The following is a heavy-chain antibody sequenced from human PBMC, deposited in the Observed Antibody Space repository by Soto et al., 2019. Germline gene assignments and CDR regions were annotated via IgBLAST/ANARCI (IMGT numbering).Heavy chain of an antibody. CDR3: ARAVAVPADFDY. J-gene: IGHJ4*02. CDR2: INPGNGNT. Sequence: ASVKVSCKASGGTFNNYGFSWVRQAPGQRLEWMGWINPGNGNTNYSQKFQGRVTITRDTSASTAYMELSSLGSEDTAVYYCARAVAVPADFDYWGQGTLVTVSS. V-gene: IGHV1-3*01. D-gene: IGHD6-19*01. CDR1: GGTFNNYG.